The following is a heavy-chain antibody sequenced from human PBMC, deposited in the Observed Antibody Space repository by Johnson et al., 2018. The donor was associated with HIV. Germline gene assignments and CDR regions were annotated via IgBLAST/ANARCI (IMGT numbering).Heavy chain of an antibody. CDR1: GFTFSSYG. Sequence: VQLLESGGGVVQPGGSLRLSCAASGFTFSSYGMHWVRQAPGKGLEWVAFIRYDGSNKYYADSVKGRFIISRDNSKNTLLLQMNSLRAEDTAVYYCAKCIWGSSLIDAFDIWGQGTRVTVSS. V-gene: IGHV3-30*02. CDR2: IRYDGSNK. D-gene: IGHD6-13*01. J-gene: IGHJ3*02. CDR3: AKCIWGSSLIDAFDI.